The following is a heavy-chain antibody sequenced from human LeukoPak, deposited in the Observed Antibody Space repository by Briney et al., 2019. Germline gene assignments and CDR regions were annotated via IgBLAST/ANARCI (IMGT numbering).Heavy chain of an antibody. Sequence: GASVKNISSTSGYTFTSYGSIWVRQAPGQGLEWMGWISAYNGNTKYAQKFQGRVTMTTDTSTSTAYMELRSLRSDDTAVYYCASVVGGTIPDYWG. V-gene: IGHV1-18*01. CDR1: GYTFTSYG. CDR3: ASVVGGTIPDY. CDR2: ISAYNGNT. D-gene: IGHD1-26*01. J-gene: IGHJ4*01.